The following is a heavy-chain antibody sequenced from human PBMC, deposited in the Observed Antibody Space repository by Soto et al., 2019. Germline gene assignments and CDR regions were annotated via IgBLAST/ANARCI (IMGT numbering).Heavy chain of an antibody. CDR3: AREGYSSGWLDAFDI. J-gene: IGHJ3*02. D-gene: IGHD6-19*01. V-gene: IGHV3-33*01. CDR1: GFTFSSYG. CDR2: IWYDGSNK. Sequence: QVQLVESGGGVVQPGRSLRLSCAASGFTFSSYGMHWVRQAPGKGLEWVAVIWYDGSNKYYADSVKGRFTISRDNSKNTLYLQMNSLRAEDTAVYYCAREGYSSGWLDAFDIWGQGTMVTVSS.